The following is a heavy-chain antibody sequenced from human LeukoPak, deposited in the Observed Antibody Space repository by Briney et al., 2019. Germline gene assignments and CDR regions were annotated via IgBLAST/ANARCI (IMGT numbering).Heavy chain of an antibody. CDR2: IIPIFGTA. CDR3: AGSWGQWLPTLGYFQH. CDR1: GGTFSSYA. D-gene: IGHD6-19*01. V-gene: IGHV1-69*05. J-gene: IGHJ1*01. Sequence: SVKVSCKASGGTFSSYAISWVRQAPGQGLEWMGRIIPIFGTANYAQKFQGRVAITTDESTSTAYMELSSLRSDDTAVYYCAGSWGQWLPTLGYFQHWGQGTLVTVSS.